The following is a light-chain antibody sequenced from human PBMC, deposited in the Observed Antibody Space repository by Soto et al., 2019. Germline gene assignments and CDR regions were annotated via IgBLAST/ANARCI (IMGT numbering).Light chain of an antibody. CDR1: SSNIGNNY. V-gene: IGLV1-51*01. J-gene: IGLJ2*01. CDR2: DKN. CDR3: GTWDSSLSARYVV. Sequence: QSVLTQPPSVSAAPGQKVTISCSGRSSNIGNNYVSWYQQLPGTAPKLLIYDKNKRPSGSPDRLSGSKSGTSATLGITGLRTGDEADYYCGTWDSSLSARYVVFGGGTKLTVL.